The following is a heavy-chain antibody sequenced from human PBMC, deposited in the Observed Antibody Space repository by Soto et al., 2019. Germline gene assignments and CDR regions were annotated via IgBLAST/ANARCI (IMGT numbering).Heavy chain of an antibody. D-gene: IGHD3-10*01. V-gene: IGHV4-31*03. CDR3: ARDRGFVPYYFDY. J-gene: IGHJ4*02. CDR2: IYYSGST. CDR1: GGSISSGGYY. Sequence: SETLSLTCTVSGGSISSGGYYWSWIRHHPGKGLEWIGYIYYSGSTYYNPSLKSRVTISVDTSKNQFSLKLSSVTAADTAVYYCARDRGFVPYYFDYWGQGTLVTVSS.